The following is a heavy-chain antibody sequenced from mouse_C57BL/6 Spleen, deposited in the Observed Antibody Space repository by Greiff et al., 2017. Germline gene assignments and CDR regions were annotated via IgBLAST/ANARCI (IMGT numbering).Heavy chain of an antibody. D-gene: IGHD1-1*01. CDR2: IYPGDGDT. V-gene: IGHV1-80*01. J-gene: IGHJ3*01. CDR3: ARRDYGSGFAY. CDR1: GYAFSSYW. Sequence: QVQLQPSGAELVKPGASVKISCKASGYAFSSYWMNWVKQRPGKGLEWIGQIYPGDGDTNYNGKFKGKATLTADKSSSTAYMQLSSLTSEDSAVYFGARRDYGSGFAYWGQGTLVTVSA.